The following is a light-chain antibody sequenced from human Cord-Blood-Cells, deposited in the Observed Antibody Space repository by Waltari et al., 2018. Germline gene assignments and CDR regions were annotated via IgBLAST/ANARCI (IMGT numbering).Light chain of an antibody. CDR1: QSISSY. CDR3: QQSYSTPPELT. CDR2: AAS. J-gene: IGKJ4*01. V-gene: IGKV1-39*01. Sequence: DIQMTQSPSSLSASVGDRVTITCRASQSISSYLNWYQQKPGKAPKLLFYAASSLQSGVPSRFSGSGSGTDFTLTISSLQPEDFATYYCQQSYSTPPELTFGGGTKVEIK.